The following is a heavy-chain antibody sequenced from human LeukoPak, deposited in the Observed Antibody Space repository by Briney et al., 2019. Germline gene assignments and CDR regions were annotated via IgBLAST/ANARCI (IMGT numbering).Heavy chain of an antibody. D-gene: IGHD1/OR15-1a*01. CDR2: IWYDGSNK. CDR1: GFTFSSYG. J-gene: IGHJ6*03. CDR3: ARSAHERTYYYYYMDV. V-gene: IGHV3-33*01. Sequence: GGSLRLSCAASGFTFSSYGMHWVRRAPGKGLEWVAVIWYDGSNKYYADSVKGRFTISRDNSKNTLYLQMNSLRAEDTAVYYCARSAHERTYYYYYMDVWGKGTTVTVSS.